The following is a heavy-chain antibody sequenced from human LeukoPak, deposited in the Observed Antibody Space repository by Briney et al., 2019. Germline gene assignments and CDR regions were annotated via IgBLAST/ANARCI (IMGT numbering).Heavy chain of an antibody. D-gene: IGHD4-17*01. CDR2: IYYSGST. J-gene: IGHJ4*02. Sequence: SETLSLTCAVSGGSISSSSYYWGWIRQPPGKGLEWIGSIYYSGSTYYNPSLKSRVTISVDTSKNQFSLKLSSVTAADTAVYYCARSPHDYGDYVDYWGQGTLVTVSS. CDR1: GGSISSSSYY. V-gene: IGHV4-39*01. CDR3: ARSPHDYGDYVDY.